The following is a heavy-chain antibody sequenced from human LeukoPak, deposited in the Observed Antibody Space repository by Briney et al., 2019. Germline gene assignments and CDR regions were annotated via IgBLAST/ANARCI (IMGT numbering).Heavy chain of an antibody. J-gene: IGHJ4*01. Sequence: ASVKVSCKVSGYSLTDFSINWVRQAPGKGFEWMGGFAPEDGERIYAQKFQGRVTMTEDTSADTAYMELSSLKSEDTAVYFCTAGVAVSGWYYFDYWGQGTLVTVSS. CDR3: TAGVAVSGWYYFDY. CDR2: FAPEDGER. CDR1: GYSLTDFS. V-gene: IGHV1-24*01. D-gene: IGHD6-19*01.